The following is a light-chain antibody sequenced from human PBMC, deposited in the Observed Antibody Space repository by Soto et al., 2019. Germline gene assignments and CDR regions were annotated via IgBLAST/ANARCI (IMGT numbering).Light chain of an antibody. Sequence: EIVLTQSPGTLSLSPGERATLSCRASQSVRSNFLAWYQQKPGQAPRLLIYGASNRATGIPDRFSGSGSGTDFTLTITSLQSEDFAVYYCQPYNNWPLNFGGGTKV. V-gene: IGKV3D-15*01. CDR1: QSVRSN. CDR2: GAS. J-gene: IGKJ4*01. CDR3: QPYNNWPLN.